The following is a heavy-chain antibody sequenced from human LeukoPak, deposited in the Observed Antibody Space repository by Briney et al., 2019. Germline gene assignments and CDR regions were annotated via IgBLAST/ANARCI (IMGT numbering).Heavy chain of an antibody. D-gene: IGHD4-17*01. CDR2: VYWDDDK. V-gene: IGHV2-5*02. CDR3: AHILSTDIDY. J-gene: IGHJ4*02. Sequence: SGPTLLKPTQPLTLTCTFSGVSLRTSGVGVGWFRQPPEEALDWLALVYWDDDKRYSPSLKSRLTITKDTSKNQVVLAMTNMDPVDTATYYCAHILSTDIDYWGPGTLVTVSS. CDR1: GVSLRTSGVG.